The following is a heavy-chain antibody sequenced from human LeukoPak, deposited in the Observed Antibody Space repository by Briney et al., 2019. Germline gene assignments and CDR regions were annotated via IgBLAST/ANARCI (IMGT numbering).Heavy chain of an antibody. CDR1: GGSISNTNW. D-gene: IGHD2-2*02. CDR3: ARHSSARHLYLDFDY. J-gene: IGHJ4*02. CDR2: ISLTALT. V-gene: IGHV4-4*02. Sequence: SPTHSLTYGVYGGSISNTNWWSWVRQPPGQGLEWIGEISLTALTHDNPSLESRVTVSLDKSKNQLSLNLTSVTAADTAVYYCARHSSARHLYLDFDYWGQGALVTVSS.